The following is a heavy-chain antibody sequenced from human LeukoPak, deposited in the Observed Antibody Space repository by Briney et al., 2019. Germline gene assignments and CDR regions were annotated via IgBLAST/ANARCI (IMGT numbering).Heavy chain of an antibody. CDR2: ISGSGAST. D-gene: IGHD1-26*01. Sequence: ISGSGASTYYADSVKGRFTISRDNSKNTLYLQMNSLRAEDTAVYYCAKDLQGHYQNWFDPWGQGTLVTVSS. V-gene: IGHV3-23*01. J-gene: IGHJ5*02. CDR3: AKDLQGHYQNWFDP.